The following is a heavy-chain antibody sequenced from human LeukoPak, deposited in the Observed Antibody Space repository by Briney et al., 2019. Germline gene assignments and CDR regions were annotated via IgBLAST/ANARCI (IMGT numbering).Heavy chain of an antibody. CDR2: INHSGST. CDR1: GGSISSHY. V-gene: IGHV4-34*01. CDR3: ARSCGGSGTIYYYYMDV. Sequence: SETLSLTCTVSGGSISSHYWSWIRQPPGKGLEWIGEINHSGSTNYNPSLESRVTISVDTSKNQFSLKLSSVAAADTAVYYCARSCGGSGTIYYYYMDVWGKGTTVTVSS. D-gene: IGHD2-15*01. J-gene: IGHJ6*03.